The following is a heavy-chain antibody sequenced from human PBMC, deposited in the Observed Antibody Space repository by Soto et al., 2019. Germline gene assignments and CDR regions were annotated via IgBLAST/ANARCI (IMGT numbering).Heavy chain of an antibody. V-gene: IGHV3-11*01. Sequence: GGSLRLSCASSGFTFSNYYMSWIRQAPGKGLEGISYISTSGSTIYYSTSLKSRLTISKDTSKSQVVLTMTTMDPVDTATYYCARHDSYGEFDYWGQGTLVTVSS. J-gene: IGHJ4*02. CDR2: ISTSGSTI. CDR1: GFTFSNYY. CDR3: ARHDSYGEFDY. D-gene: IGHD5-18*01.